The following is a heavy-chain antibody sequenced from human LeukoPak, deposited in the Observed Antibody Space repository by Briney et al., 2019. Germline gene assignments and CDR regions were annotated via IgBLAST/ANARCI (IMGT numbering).Heavy chain of an antibody. Sequence: GGSLRLSCAASGFTFSSYAMSWVRQAPGKGLEWVSAISGSGGSTYYADSVKGRFTISRDNAKNSLYLQMNSLRDEDTAVYYCARGRPTAVTTFDYWGQGTLVTVSS. V-gene: IGHV3-23*01. D-gene: IGHD4-17*01. CDR2: ISGSGGST. CDR1: GFTFSSYA. CDR3: ARGRPTAVTTFDY. J-gene: IGHJ4*02.